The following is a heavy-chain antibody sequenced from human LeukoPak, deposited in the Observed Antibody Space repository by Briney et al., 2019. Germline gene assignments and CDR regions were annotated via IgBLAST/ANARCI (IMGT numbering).Heavy chain of an antibody. CDR1: GVSINSHY. D-gene: IGHD3-3*01. CDR2: IYDSGSA. CDR3: ARVLQNYYHLDV. Sequence: SETLSLTCTVSGVSINSHYWSWIRQPPGKGLEWIGFIYDSGSANYKSSLESRVTITVDTSKNQFSLTLNSVTAADTAVYYCARVLQNYYHLDVWGKGTTVTVSS. J-gene: IGHJ6*03. V-gene: IGHV4-59*11.